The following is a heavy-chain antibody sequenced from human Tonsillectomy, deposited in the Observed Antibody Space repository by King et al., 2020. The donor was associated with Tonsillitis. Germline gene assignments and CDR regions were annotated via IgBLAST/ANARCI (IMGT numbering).Heavy chain of an antibody. Sequence: VQLVESGGGLVQPGRSLRLSCVASGLTFDDYTMHWVRQAPGKGLEWVSSISWNSGSIDYVDSVKGRFTISRDNAKNSLYLQMNSLRGEDTALYYCAKDRRPYGMDVWGQGTTVTVSS. CDR3: AKDRRPYGMDV. J-gene: IGHJ6*02. V-gene: IGHV3-9*01. CDR2: ISWNSGSI. CDR1: GLTFDDYT.